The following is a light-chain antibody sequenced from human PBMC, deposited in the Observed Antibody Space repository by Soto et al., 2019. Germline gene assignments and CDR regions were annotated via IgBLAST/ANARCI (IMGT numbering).Light chain of an antibody. CDR1: QSISSY. Sequence: DIQMTQSPSSLSASVGDRFTITWRASQSISSYLNWYQQKPGKAPKLLIYAASSLQSGVPSRFSGSGSGTDFTLTISSLQPEDFATYYCQQSYSTPWTFGQGTKV. J-gene: IGKJ1*01. CDR3: QQSYSTPWT. CDR2: AAS. V-gene: IGKV1-39*01.